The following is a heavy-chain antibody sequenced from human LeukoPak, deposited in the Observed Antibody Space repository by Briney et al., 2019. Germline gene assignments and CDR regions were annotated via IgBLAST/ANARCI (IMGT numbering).Heavy chain of an antibody. CDR3: ARDRFYGDYAGVADY. D-gene: IGHD4-17*01. J-gene: IGHJ4*02. CDR1: GFTLSTFW. V-gene: IGHV3-7*01. Sequence: GGSLTLSCAASGFTLSTFWKGWVRQPPGKGRVWLANIKQDGMEKYYVASVRGRFTISRDNAENSLFLQMNSLSAEDTAVYYCARDRFYGDYAGVADYWGQGTLVTVSS. CDR2: IKQDGMEK.